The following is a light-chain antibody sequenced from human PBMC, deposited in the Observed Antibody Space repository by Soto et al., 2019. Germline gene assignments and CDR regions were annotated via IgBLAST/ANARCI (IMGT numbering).Light chain of an antibody. CDR2: DAS. V-gene: IGKV3-15*01. Sequence: DIVMTQSPDTLSLSPGERATLSCRASESVRSNLAWYHQQRGQAPRLVIYDASTRATGVPARISGSGSGTEFTLSIRSLQSEDLGVYYCQQYNHWPPNTFGQGTKLEIK. CDR3: QQYNHWPPNT. CDR1: ESVRSN. J-gene: IGKJ2*01.